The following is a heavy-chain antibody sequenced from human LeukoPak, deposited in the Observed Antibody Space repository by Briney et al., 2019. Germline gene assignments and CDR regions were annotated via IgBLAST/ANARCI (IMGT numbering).Heavy chain of an antibody. CDR3: AKQRMTTVTQDY. D-gene: IGHD4-17*01. J-gene: IGHJ4*02. V-gene: IGHV3-23*01. Sequence: GWSHRLSCVASRFTFSSYAMSWVRHGPGMGLEWVYLICGSGCSTHYADSVQGRFTSSRDNSKSTLYLQMNSRRAEGTAVYYCAKQRMTTVTQDYWGERAPVTVSS. CDR1: RFTFSSYA. CDR2: ICGSGCST.